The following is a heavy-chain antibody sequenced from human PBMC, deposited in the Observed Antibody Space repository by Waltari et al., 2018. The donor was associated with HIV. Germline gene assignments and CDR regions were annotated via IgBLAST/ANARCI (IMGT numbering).Heavy chain of an antibody. J-gene: IGHJ6*02. CDR3: AKGDYYGSGSHPYYYGMDV. V-gene: IGHV3-9*01. CDR2: ISWNSGSI. D-gene: IGHD3-10*01. CDR1: GFTFDDYA. Sequence: EVQLVESGGGLVQPGRSLRLPCAAFGFTFDDYAMHWVRQAPGQGLEWVSGISWNSGSIGYADSVKGRFTISRDNAKNSLYLQMNSLRAEDTALYYCAKGDYYGSGSHPYYYGMDVWGQGTTVTVSS.